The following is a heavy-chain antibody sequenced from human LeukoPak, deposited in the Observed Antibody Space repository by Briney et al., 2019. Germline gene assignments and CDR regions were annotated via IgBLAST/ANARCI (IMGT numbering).Heavy chain of an antibody. J-gene: IGHJ4*02. CDR3: AADLSNPRMGASYLDS. V-gene: IGHV1-58*01. CDR1: GSTSTNFA. CDR2: IIVGSGAT. D-gene: IGHD3-16*01. Sequence: ASVKVSCKASGSTSTNFAVQWVRQARGQRLEWIGWIIVGSGATKCAQDFQERVTITRDLSTSTLYMELRSLTSEDTAVYYCAADLSNPRMGASYLDSWGQGTLVTVSS.